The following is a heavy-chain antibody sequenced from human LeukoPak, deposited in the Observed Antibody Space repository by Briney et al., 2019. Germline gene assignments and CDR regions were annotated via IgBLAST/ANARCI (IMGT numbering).Heavy chain of an antibody. D-gene: IGHD3-3*01. CDR2: IYWDDDK. CDR1: GFSLTTRDGLG. CDR3: AHIALGAVYYYFDQ. J-gene: IGHJ4*02. Sequence: SGPTLVKPRQTLTLTCTVSGFSLTTRDGLGVGWIRQPPGKALEWIALIYWDDDKRYRPSLKSRLTISMDTSTNQVVLTMTNVDPVDTGTYYCAHIALGAVYYYFDQWGQGALVTVSS. V-gene: IGHV2-5*02.